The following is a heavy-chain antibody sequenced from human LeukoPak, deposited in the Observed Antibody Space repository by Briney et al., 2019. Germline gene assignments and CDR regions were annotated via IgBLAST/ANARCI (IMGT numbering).Heavy chain of an antibody. J-gene: IGHJ4*02. CDR2: IRKDGSNE. D-gene: IGHD5-12*01. CDR1: GFTFSSYG. V-gene: IGHV3-30*02. Sequence: GGSRRLSCAASGFTFSSYGMHWVRQAPGGGGVGVAFIRKDGSNEYYADSVKGRITISRDNSKNTLYLQMNSLRVENTAVYYFANFQWLRYFAFWGQGTLVTVSS. CDR3: ANFQWLRYFAF.